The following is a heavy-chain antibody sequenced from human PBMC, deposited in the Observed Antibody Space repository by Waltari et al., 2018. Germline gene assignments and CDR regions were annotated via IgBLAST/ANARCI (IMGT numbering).Heavy chain of an antibody. CDR3: ARKIAMSRYNWFDP. Sequence: QVQLQESGPGLVKPSETLSLTCTVSGGSISSYYWSWIRQPPGKGLEWIGYIYYSGSTNYNPSLRGRVTISVDTSKNQFALKLSSVTAADTAVYYCARKIAMSRYNWFDPWGQGTLVTVSS. J-gene: IGHJ5*02. CDR2: IYYSGST. CDR1: GGSISSYY. D-gene: IGHD2-21*01. V-gene: IGHV4-59*08.